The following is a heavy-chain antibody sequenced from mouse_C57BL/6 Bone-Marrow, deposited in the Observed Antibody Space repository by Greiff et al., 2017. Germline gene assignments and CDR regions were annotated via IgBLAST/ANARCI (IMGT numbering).Heavy chain of an antibody. CDR1: GYTFTDYY. Sequence: VQLQQSGPELVKPGASVKISCKASGYTFTDYYMNWVKQSHGKSLEWIGDINPNNGGTSYNQKFKGKATLTVDKSSSTAYMELRSLTSEDSAVYYCARRRTSFDDWGEGTTLSDSS. J-gene: IGHJ2*01. V-gene: IGHV1-26*01. CDR3: ARRRTSFDD. CDR2: INPNNGGT.